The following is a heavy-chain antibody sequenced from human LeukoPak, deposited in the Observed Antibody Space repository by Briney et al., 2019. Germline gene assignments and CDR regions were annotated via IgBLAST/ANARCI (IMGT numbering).Heavy chain of an antibody. V-gene: IGHV4-59*11. D-gene: IGHD3-16*01. J-gene: IGHJ6*02. CDR2: IHYSGKA. Sequence: SETLSLTCTVSGGSISGHYWTWVRQPPGEGLEWIGQIHYSGKADYNPSLRSRITISVDTSKNQMSLKVTSVTAADTAVYYCARFGVDYDMDVWGQGTAVTVS. CDR3: ARFGVDYDMDV. CDR1: GGSISGHY.